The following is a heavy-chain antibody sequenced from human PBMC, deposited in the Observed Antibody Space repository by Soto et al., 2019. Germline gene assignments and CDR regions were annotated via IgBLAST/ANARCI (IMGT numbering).Heavy chain of an antibody. Sequence: PGGSLRLSCAASGFTFDDYAMHWVRQAPGKGLEWVSGISWNSGSIGYADSVKGRFTISRDNAKNSLYLQMNSLRAEDTALYYCASAMTTVLGPHHYYYYYGMDVWGQGTRVTVSS. CDR1: GFTFDDYA. V-gene: IGHV3-9*01. CDR2: ISWNSGSI. D-gene: IGHD4-4*01. J-gene: IGHJ6*02. CDR3: ASAMTTVLGPHHYYYYYGMDV.